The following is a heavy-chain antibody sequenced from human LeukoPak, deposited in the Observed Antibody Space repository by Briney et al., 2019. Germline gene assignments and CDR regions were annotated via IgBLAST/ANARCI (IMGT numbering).Heavy chain of an antibody. CDR3: ARDLASIAARPGDWFDP. Sequence: PSETLSLTCTVSGGSISSSSYYWGWIRQPPGKVLEWIGSIYYSGSTYYNPSLKSRVTISVDTSKNQFSLKLSSVTAADTAVYYCARDLASIAARPGDWFDPWGQGTLVTVSS. V-gene: IGHV4-39*07. D-gene: IGHD6-6*01. J-gene: IGHJ5*02. CDR1: GGSISSSSYY. CDR2: IYYSGST.